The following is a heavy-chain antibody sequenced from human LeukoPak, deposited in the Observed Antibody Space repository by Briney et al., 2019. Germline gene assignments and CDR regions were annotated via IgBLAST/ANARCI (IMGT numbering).Heavy chain of an antibody. J-gene: IGHJ4*02. Sequence: GGSLRLSCAASGFTFSSYWMSWVRQAPGKGLEWVANIKQDGSEKYYVDSVKGRFTISRDNAKNSLYLQMNSLRAEDTAVYCCARVELLEWLLCDYWGQGTLVTVSS. CDR2: IKQDGSEK. D-gene: IGHD3-3*01. V-gene: IGHV3-7*01. CDR3: ARVELLEWLLCDY. CDR1: GFTFSSYW.